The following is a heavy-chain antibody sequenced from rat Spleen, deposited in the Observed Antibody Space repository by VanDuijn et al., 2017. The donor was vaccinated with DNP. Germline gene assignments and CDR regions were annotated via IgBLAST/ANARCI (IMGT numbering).Heavy chain of an antibody. CDR2: ISTSGGST. CDR3: ARGDLAY. CDR1: GFTFSNYD. V-gene: IGHV5-25*01. J-gene: IGHJ2*01. Sequence: EVQLVESGGGLVQPGRSLKLSCAASGFTFSNYDMAWVRQAPTKGLEWVASISTSGGSTYYRDSVKGRFTVSRDNAKSTLYLQMDSLRSEDTATYYCARGDLAYWGQGVMVTVSS.